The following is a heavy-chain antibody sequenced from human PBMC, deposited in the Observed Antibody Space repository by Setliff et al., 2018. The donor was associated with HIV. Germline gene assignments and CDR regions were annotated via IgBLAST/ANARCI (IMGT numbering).Heavy chain of an antibody. V-gene: IGHV4-4*09. J-gene: IGHJ4*02. CDR1: GGSVNDFY. CDR2: IHSSGST. Sequence: PSETLSLTCTVSGGSVNDFYCNWIRQPPGKGPEWIGYIHSSGSTIYNPSLKSRITISLDTSKEQFSLELSSATAADTAVYYCATLDHSGGNFLAYWGPGTLVTV. CDR3: ATLDHSGGNFLAY. D-gene: IGHD2-21*02.